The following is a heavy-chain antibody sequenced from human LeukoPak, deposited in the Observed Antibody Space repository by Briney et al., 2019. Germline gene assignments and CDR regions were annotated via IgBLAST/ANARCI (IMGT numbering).Heavy chain of an antibody. CDR1: GGSISSYY. D-gene: IGHD3-3*02. CDR2: IYYSGST. V-gene: IGHV4-59*01. CDR3: ARAIFEDFNWFDP. Sequence: NASETLSLTCTVSGGSISSYYWSWIRQPPGKGLEWIGYIYYSGSTNYNPSLKSRVTISVDTSKNQFSLKLSSVTAADTAVYYCARAIFEDFNWFDPWGQGTLVTVSS. J-gene: IGHJ5*02.